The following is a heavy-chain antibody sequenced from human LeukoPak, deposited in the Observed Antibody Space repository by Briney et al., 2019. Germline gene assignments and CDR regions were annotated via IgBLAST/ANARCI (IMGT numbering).Heavy chain of an antibody. Sequence: PGRSLRLPCAASGFTFSSYGMHWVRQAPGKGLEWVAVIWYDGSNKYYADSVKGRFTISRDNSKNTLYLQMNSLRAEDTAVYYCARDTRETPFDYWGQGTLVTVSS. J-gene: IGHJ4*02. D-gene: IGHD5-24*01. CDR3: ARDTRETPFDY. V-gene: IGHV3-33*01. CDR1: GFTFSSYG. CDR2: IWYDGSNK.